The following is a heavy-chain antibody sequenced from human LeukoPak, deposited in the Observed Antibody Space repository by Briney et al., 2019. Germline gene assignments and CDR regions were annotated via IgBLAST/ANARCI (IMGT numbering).Heavy chain of an antibody. V-gene: IGHV4-4*07. CDR3: ARDGLGYSSSWYGDAFDI. CDR1: GGSISSYY. CDR2: IYTSGST. J-gene: IGHJ3*02. Sequence: PSETLSLICTVSGGSISSYYWSWIRQPAGKGLEWIGRIYTSGSTNYNPSLKSRVTMSVDTSKNQFSLKLSSVTAADTAVYYCARDGLGYSSSWYGDAFDIWGQGTMVTVSS. D-gene: IGHD6-13*01.